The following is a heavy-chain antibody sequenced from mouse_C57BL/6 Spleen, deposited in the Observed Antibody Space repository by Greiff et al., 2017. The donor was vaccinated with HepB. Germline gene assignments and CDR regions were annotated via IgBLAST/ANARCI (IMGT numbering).Heavy chain of an antibody. CDR2: INPNNGGT. CDR3: ARRGAWGWYFDV. Sequence: VQLQQSGPELVKPGASVKISCKASGYTFTDYYMNWVKQSHGKSLEWIGDINPNNGGTSYNQKFKGKATLTVDKSSSTAYMELRSLTSEDSAVYYCARRGAWGWYFDVWGTGTTVTVSS. CDR1: GYTFTDYY. V-gene: IGHV1-26*01. J-gene: IGHJ1*03. D-gene: IGHD3-1*01.